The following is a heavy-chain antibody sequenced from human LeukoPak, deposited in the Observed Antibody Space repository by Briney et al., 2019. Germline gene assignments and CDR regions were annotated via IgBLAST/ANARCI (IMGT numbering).Heavy chain of an antibody. CDR3: ARADYYDSSGYYFDY. Sequence: SETLSLTCTVSAYSISSGYYWGWIRQAPGKGLEWIGSIYHSGNTYYNPSLKSRVTISVDTSKNQFSLKLSSVTAADTAVYYCARADYYDSSGYYFDYWGQGTLVTVSP. CDR2: IYHSGNT. V-gene: IGHV4-38-2*02. J-gene: IGHJ4*02. D-gene: IGHD3-22*01. CDR1: AYSISSGYY.